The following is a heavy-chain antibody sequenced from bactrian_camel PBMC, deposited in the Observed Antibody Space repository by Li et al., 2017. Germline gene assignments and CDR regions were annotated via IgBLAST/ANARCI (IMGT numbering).Heavy chain of an antibody. J-gene: IGHJ4*01. CDR1: GLSFINYD. CDR2: INTAGVRT. D-gene: IGHD2*01. Sequence: VQLVESGGGLVQPGGSLRLSCAASGLSFINYDMSWVRQAPGKGLEWVSAINTAGVRTYYANSVKGRFTVSRDNANNTLYLQLNSLKPEDTAMYYCARDPPRRGGYYFTESFPRGQGTQVTVS. V-gene: IGHV3S40*01. CDR3: ARDPPRRGGYYFTESFP.